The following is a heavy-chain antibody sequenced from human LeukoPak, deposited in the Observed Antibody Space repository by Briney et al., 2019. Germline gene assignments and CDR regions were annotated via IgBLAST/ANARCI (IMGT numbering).Heavy chain of an antibody. D-gene: IGHD3-10*01. Sequence: GGSLRLSCAASGLTFSSYAMHWVRQAPGKGLEWAAVISYDGSNKYYADSVKGRFTISRDNSKKKNILYLQMKSLRPEDKAVYYCVRVYGSGNYYGRDNWFDPWGQGTLVTVSS. V-gene: IGHV3-30-3*01. CDR2: ISYDGSNK. CDR1: GLTFSSYA. CDR3: VRVYGSGNYYGRDNWFDP. J-gene: IGHJ5*02.